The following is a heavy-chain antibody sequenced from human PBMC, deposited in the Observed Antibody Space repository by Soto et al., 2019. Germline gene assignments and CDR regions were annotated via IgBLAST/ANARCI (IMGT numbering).Heavy chain of an antibody. D-gene: IGHD6-13*01. V-gene: IGHV3-30*18. CDR2: ISYDGSNK. Sequence: GGSLRLSCAASGFTFSSYGMHWVRQAPGKGLEWVAVISYDGSNKYYADSVKGRFTISRDNSKNTLYLQMNSLRAEDTAVYYCAKGIAAAGDYWGQGTLVTVSS. J-gene: IGHJ4*02. CDR1: GFTFSSYG. CDR3: AKGIAAAGDY.